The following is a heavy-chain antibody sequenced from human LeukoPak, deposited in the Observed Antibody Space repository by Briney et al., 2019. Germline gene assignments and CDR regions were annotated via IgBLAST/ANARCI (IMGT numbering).Heavy chain of an antibody. CDR1: GGSISSYY. J-gene: IGHJ5*02. V-gene: IGHV4-59*08. CDR3: ARHPDLVVGAHNWFDP. CDR2: IYYSGST. D-gene: IGHD1-26*01. Sequence: SETLSLTCTVSGGSISSYYWSWIRQPPGKGLEWIGYIYYSGSTNYNPSLKSRVTISVDTSKNQFSLKLSSVTAADTAVYYCARHPDLVVGAHNWFDPWGQGTLVTVSS.